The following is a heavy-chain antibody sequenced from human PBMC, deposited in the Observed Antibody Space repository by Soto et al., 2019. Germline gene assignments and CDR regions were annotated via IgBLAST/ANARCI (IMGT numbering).Heavy chain of an antibody. CDR1: GFTFSSYG. D-gene: IGHD6-13*01. CDR3: AKEXSWYWFGP. CDR2: ISYDGSNK. V-gene: IGHV3-30*18. Sequence: QVQLVESGGGVVQPGRSLRLSCAASGFTFSSYGMHWVRQAPGKGLEWVAVISYDGSNKYYADSVKGRFTISRDNSKNTLYRQLNSLRAEDTAVYYCAKEXSWYWFGPWGQGTLVTVSS. J-gene: IGHJ5*02.